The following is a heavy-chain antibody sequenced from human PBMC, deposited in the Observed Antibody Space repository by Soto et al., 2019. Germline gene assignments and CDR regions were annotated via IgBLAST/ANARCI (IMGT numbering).Heavy chain of an antibody. D-gene: IGHD4-17*01. CDR2: INAGNGNT. J-gene: IGHJ6*02. CDR3: ARGLPRNLLPPNGMDV. CDR1: GYTFTSYA. Sequence: ASVKVSCKAPGYTFTSYAMHWVRQAPGQRLEWMGWINAGNGNTKYSQKFQGRVTITRDTSASTAYMELSSLRSEDTAVYYCARGLPRNLLPPNGMDVWGQGTTVTVSS. V-gene: IGHV1-3*01.